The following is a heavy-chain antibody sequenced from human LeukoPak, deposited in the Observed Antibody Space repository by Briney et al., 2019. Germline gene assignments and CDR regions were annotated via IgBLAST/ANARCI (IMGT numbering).Heavy chain of an antibody. Sequence: GGSVRLSCAASGFTFSSYEMNWVRQAPGKGLEWVSYISSSAEIVFYTDSVKGRFTVSRDNAKNSLYLQMNSLRVEDTAIYYCARDRITVPGPYNWFDPWGQGTLGTVSS. CDR3: ARDRITVPGPYNWFDP. V-gene: IGHV3-48*03. CDR2: ISSSAEIV. CDR1: GFTFSSYE. J-gene: IGHJ5*02. D-gene: IGHD2/OR15-2a*01.